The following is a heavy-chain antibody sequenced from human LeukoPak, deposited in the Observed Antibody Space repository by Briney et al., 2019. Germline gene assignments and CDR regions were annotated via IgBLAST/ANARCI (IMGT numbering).Heavy chain of an antibody. J-gene: IGHJ4*02. D-gene: IGHD2-15*01. CDR3: ARDGRRCSGGSCYFTGVDY. Sequence: SETLSLTCTVSGGSISSYYWSWIRQPAGKGLEWIGRIYTSGSTNYNPSLKSRVTMSVDTSKNQFSLKLSSVTAADTAVYYCARDGRRCSGGSCYFTGVDYWGQGTLVTVSS. V-gene: IGHV4-4*07. CDR2: IYTSGST. CDR1: GGSISSYY.